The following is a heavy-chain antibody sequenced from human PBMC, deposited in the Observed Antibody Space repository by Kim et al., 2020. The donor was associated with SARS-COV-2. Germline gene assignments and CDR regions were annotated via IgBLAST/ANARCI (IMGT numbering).Heavy chain of an antibody. CDR1: EVTFRSSD. J-gene: IGHJ3*02. Sequence: GGSLRLSCAASEVTFRSSDMSWVRQAPGKGLEWVSSIGGPGNTYYSDSVKGHFTISRDSSKQTLYLQMNSLRADDTAIYYCARGAGTFDIWGQGTTVTVSS. CDR2: IGGPGNT. V-gene: IGHV3-23*01. CDR3: ARGAGTFDI.